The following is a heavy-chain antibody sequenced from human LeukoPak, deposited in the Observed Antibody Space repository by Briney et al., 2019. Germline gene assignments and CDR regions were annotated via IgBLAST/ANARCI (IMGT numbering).Heavy chain of an antibody. J-gene: IGHJ4*02. D-gene: IGHD1-26*01. CDR1: GYTFTSYA. V-gene: IGHV1-3*01. CDR3: ARGAYSGPVGFFDY. Sequence: GASVKVSCKASGYTFTSYAMHWVRQAPGQRLGWMGWINAGNGNTKYSQKFQGRVTITRDTSASTAYMELSSLRSEDTAVYYCARGAYSGPVGFFDYWGQGTLVTVSS. CDR2: INAGNGNT.